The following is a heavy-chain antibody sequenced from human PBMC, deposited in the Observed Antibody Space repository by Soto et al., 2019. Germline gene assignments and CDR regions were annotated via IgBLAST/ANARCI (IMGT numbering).Heavy chain of an antibody. CDR3: ASSTIKLELPARRRINYYYFYGIDV. Sequence: GGSLRLSCAASGFTFSSYAMSWVRQAPGKGLEWVSAISGSGGSTYYADSVKGRFTISRDSSKNTLFLQMNSLRAEDTAVYYCASSTIKLELPARRRINYYYFYGIDVWGQGTTVTVSS. CDR2: ISGSGGST. V-gene: IGHV3-23*01. J-gene: IGHJ6*02. D-gene: IGHD1-7*01. CDR1: GFTFSSYA.